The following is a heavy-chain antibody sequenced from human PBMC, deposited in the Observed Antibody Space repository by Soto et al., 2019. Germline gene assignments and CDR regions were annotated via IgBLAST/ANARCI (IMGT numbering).Heavy chain of an antibody. D-gene: IGHD2-15*01. CDR3: AKDFPTKTVAATIYFDY. V-gene: IGHV3-23*01. CDR2: ISGSGGST. Sequence: EVQLLESGGGLVQPGGSLRLSCAASGFTFSSYAMSWVRQAPGKGLEWVSAISGSGGSTYYADSVKGRFTISRDNSKNTLYLQMNSLRADDTAVYYCAKDFPTKTVAATIYFDYWGQGTLVTVSS. CDR1: GFTFSSYA. J-gene: IGHJ4*02.